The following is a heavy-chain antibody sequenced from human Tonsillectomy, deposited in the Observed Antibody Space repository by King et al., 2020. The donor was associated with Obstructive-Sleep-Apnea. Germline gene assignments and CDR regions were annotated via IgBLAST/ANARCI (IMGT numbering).Heavy chain of an antibody. J-gene: IGHJ6*02. V-gene: IGHV3-21*06. D-gene: IGHD4-17*01. CDR2: ITTGCNYI. CDR3: ARNNVYGDSGYYCGMDV. Sequence: VQLVESGGGLVKPGGSLRLSCAASGFTFSGYCMNWVRHAPGKGLEWVASITTGCNYIYYAHSLKGRFTISRDDAKNSLYLQMNSLRAEDTAVYYCARNNVYGDSGYYCGMDVWGQGTTVTVSS. CDR1: GFTFSGYC.